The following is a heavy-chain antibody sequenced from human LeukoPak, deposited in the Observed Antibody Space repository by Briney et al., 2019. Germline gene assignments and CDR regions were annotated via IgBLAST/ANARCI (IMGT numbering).Heavy chain of an antibody. J-gene: IGHJ4*02. CDR2: LSASGGST. V-gene: IGHV3-23*01. CDR1: GFTFSSYG. CDR3: AKRGVVIRVILVGFHKEAYYFDS. Sequence: GGSLRLSCAASGFTFSSYGMSWVRQAPGKGLEWVAGLSASGGSTNYADSVKGRFTISRDNPKNTLYLQMNSLRAEDTAVYFCAKRGVVIRVILVGFHKEAYYFDSWGQGALVTVSS. D-gene: IGHD3-10*01.